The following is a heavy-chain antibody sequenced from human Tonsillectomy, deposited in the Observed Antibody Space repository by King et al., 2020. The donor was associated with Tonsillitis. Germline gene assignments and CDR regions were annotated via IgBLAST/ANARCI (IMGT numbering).Heavy chain of an antibody. CDR3: ARSPNYYDSSGYSWAFDM. Sequence: QLQESGPGLVKPSGTLSLTCAVSGGSISSSNWWSWVRQPPGKGLEWIGEIYHTGRTNYNPSLKSRVAISVDNSKNQFSLELTSVTAADTAVYSCARSPNYYDSSGYSWAFDMWGQGTMVTVSS. CDR2: IYHTGRT. J-gene: IGHJ3*02. V-gene: IGHV4-4*02. CDR1: GGSISSSNW. D-gene: IGHD3-22*01.